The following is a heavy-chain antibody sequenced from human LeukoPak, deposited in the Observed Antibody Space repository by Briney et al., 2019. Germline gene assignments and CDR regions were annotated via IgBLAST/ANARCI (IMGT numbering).Heavy chain of an antibody. J-gene: IGHJ2*01. CDR2: IYRSGST. CDR3: ARDTFRRYWYFDL. CDR1: GYSISSGYY. Sequence: PSETLSLTCTVSGYSISSGYYWVWIRQPPGKGLEWIGSIYRSGSTNYNPSLKSRVTISVDTSQNQFSLKVNSVTAADTAVYYCARDTFRRYWYFDLWGRGTLVTVSS. V-gene: IGHV4-38-2*02.